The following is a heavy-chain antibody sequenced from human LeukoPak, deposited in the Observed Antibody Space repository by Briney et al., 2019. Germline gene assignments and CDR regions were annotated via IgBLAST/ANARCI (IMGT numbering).Heavy chain of an antibody. CDR1: GGTFSSYA. Sequence: SVKVSCKTSGGTFSSYAISWVRQAPGQGLEWMGGIIPIFGIANYAQKFQGRVTITADESTSTAYMELSSLRSEDTAVYYCASYPRGGSGYDYWGQGTLVTVSS. CDR3: ASYPRGGSGYDY. V-gene: IGHV1-69*01. CDR2: IIPIFGIA. D-gene: IGHD2-15*01. J-gene: IGHJ4*02.